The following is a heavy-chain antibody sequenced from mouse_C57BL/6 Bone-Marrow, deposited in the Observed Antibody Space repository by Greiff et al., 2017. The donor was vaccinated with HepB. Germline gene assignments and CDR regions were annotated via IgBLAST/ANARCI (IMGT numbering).Heavy chain of an antibody. Sequence: QVQLQQSGAELARPGASVKLSCKASGYTFTSYGISWVKQRTGQGLEWIGEIYPRSGNTYYNEKFKGKATLTVDTSSSTAYMQLSSLTSEDSAVYFCARRIYYAMDYWGQGTSVTVSS. J-gene: IGHJ4*01. V-gene: IGHV1-81*01. CDR3: ARRIYYAMDY. CDR1: GYTFTSYG. CDR2: IYPRSGNT.